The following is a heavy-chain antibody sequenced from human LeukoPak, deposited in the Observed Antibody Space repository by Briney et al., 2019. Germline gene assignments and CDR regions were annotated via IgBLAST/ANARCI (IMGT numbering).Heavy chain of an antibody. V-gene: IGHV4-59*01. J-gene: IGHJ6*03. D-gene: IGHD3-10*01. CDR3: ASGAYTYYYMDV. CDR2: FYYSGST. CDR1: GGSISRYY. Sequence: SETLSLTCTVSGGSISRYYGSWIRQPPGKGLEWIGYFYYSGSTNYNPSLKSRVTISVDTSKNQFSLKLSSVTAADTAVYYCASGAYTYYYMDVWGKGATVTISS.